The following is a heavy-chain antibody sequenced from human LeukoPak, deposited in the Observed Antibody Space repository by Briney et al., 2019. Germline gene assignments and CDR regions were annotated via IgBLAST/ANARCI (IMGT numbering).Heavy chain of an antibody. CDR1: GFTFSRYA. V-gene: IGHV3-23*01. J-gene: IGHJ2*01. D-gene: IGHD7-27*01. CDR2: ISGCGGSS. CDR3: AIVPRAGDPCRYFDL. Sequence: PGGSLRLSCAASGFTFSRYAMSWVRQAPGKGREWVSVISGCGGSSYYADSVKGRLTIPRDNAKNTLSLQMNSLRAEDAAVYYCAIVPRAGDPCRYFDLWGRGTLVTVSS.